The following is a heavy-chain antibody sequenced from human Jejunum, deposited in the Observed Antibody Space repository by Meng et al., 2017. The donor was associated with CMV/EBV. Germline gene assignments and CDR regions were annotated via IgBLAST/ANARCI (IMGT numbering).Heavy chain of an antibody. Sequence: QLQFGRSGQPRVRPSAALSIPGAVSGDSITNHNWCAWVRQPPGKGLEWIGAIPHRGSSAYNPSLKSRVSMSIDKSKNQFSLKLTSVTAADTAVYHCLRGSGGSVWGQGTLVTVSS. CDR2: IPHRGSS. V-gene: IGHV4-4*02. D-gene: IGHD3-10*01. CDR1: GDSITNHNW. J-gene: IGHJ1*01. CDR3: LRGSGGSV.